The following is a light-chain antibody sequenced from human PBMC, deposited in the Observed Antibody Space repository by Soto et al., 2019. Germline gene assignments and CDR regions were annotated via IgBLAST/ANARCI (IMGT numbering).Light chain of an antibody. V-gene: IGLV2-23*01. CDR3: CSYAGSSLWV. Sequence: QSALTQPASVSGSPGQSITISCTGTSSDVGGYNYVSWYQQHPGKAPKLMIYEGSKRPSGVSNRFSGSKSGNTASLTISGLQAEDEADYYCCSYAGSSLWVFGGGTQLTVL. CDR1: SSDVGGYNY. J-gene: IGLJ3*02. CDR2: EGS.